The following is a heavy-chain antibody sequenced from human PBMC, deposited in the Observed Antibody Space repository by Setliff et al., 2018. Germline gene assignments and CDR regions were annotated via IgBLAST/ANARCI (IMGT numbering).Heavy chain of an antibody. Sequence: GGSLRLSCTTSGFTFGDYAITWVRQAPGKGLEWVGFIRGNPSSGTTEYAASVKGRVTSSRDDSKSIAYLHMSSLKTADTALYYCTPWTGTSRLHYWGQGTLVTVSS. CDR1: GFTFGDYA. D-gene: IGHD1-7*01. V-gene: IGHV3-49*04. J-gene: IGHJ4*02. CDR2: IRGNPSSGTT. CDR3: TPWTGTSRLHY.